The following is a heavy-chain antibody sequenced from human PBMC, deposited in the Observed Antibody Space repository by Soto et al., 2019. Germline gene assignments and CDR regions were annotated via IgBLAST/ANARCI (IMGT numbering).Heavy chain of an antibody. CDR1: GFTFSSYG. Sequence: QVQLVESGGGVVQPGRSLRLSCAASGFTFSSYGMHWVRQAPGKGLEWVAVISYDGSNKYYADSVKGRFTISRDNXKNTLYLQMNSLRAEDTAVYYCAKGRYDILTGYYSWGQGTLVTVSS. V-gene: IGHV3-30*18. CDR2: ISYDGSNK. D-gene: IGHD3-9*01. CDR3: AKGRYDILTGYYS. J-gene: IGHJ4*02.